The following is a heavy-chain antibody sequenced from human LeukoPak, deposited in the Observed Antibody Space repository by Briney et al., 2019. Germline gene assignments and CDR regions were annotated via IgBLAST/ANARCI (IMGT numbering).Heavy chain of an antibody. CDR2: MNPSSGNT. D-gene: IGHD4-11*01. V-gene: IGHV1-8*01. CDR1: GYTFTSYD. Sequence: ASVKVSCKASGYTFTSYDINWVRQAPGQGLEWMGWMNPSSGNTVYAQKFQGRVTMTRSTSITTAYMELSSLRSEDTAVYYCARVPRDDYSNLHDYWGQGTLVTVSS. CDR3: ARVPRDDYSNLHDY. J-gene: IGHJ4*02.